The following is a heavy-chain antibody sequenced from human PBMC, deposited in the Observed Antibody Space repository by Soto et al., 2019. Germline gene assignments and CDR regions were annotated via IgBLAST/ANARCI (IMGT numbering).Heavy chain of an antibody. Sequence: QVQLVQSGAEVKKPGASVKVSCKASGYTFTSYGISWVRQAPGQGLEWMGWISAYNGNTNYAQKLQGRVTMTTDTSTSTAYMELRSLRSDDTAVYYCAREAKRGYSYGSPYDYYYGMDVWGQGATVTVS. CDR1: GYTFTSYG. CDR3: AREAKRGYSYGSPYDYYYGMDV. CDR2: ISAYNGNT. V-gene: IGHV1-18*01. D-gene: IGHD5-18*01. J-gene: IGHJ6*02.